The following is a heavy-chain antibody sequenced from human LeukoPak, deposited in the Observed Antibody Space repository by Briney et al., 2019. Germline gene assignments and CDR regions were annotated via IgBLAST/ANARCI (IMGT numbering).Heavy chain of an antibody. J-gene: IGHJ4*02. CDR3: ADSSGYYYAAFGY. CDR2: IYYSGST. V-gene: IGHV4-39*01. D-gene: IGHD3-22*01. Sequence: SETLSLTCTVSGGSISSSSYYWGWIRQPPGKGLEWIGSIYYSGSTYYNPSLKSRVTISVDTSKNQFSLKLSSVTAADTAVHYCADSSGYYYAAFGYWGQGTLVTVSS. CDR1: GGSISSSSYY.